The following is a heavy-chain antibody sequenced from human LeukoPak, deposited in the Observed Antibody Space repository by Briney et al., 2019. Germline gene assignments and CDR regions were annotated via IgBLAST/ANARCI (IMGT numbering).Heavy chain of an antibody. J-gene: IGHJ4*02. V-gene: IGHV4-34*01. CDR1: GGSFSGYY. D-gene: IGHD3-22*01. Sequence: PSETLSLTCAVYGGSFSGYYWSWIRQPPGKGLEWIGEINHSGSTNYNPSLKSRVTISVDTSKSQFSLKLSSVTAADTVVYYCARTYYYDSSGYRYYFDYWGQGTLVTVSS. CDR3: ARTYYYDSSGYRYYFDY. CDR2: INHSGST.